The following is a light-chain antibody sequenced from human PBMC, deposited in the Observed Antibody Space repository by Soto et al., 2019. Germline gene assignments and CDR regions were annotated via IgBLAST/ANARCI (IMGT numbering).Light chain of an antibody. J-gene: IGKJ5*01. CDR1: QGIGDT. CDR2: DAS. CDR3: QQYNDWPPIT. V-gene: IGKV3-15*01. Sequence: EVVMTQSPATLSVSPLECATLSCMASQGIGDTLAWYQQKPGQAPRLLISDASTRAAGIPVRFSGSGSGTEFTLTISSLRSEDSAIYYCQQYNDWPPITFGQGTRLEIK.